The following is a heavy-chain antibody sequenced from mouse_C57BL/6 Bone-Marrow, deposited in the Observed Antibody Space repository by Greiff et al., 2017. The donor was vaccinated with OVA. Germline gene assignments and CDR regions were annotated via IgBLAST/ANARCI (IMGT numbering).Heavy chain of an antibody. CDR1: GYAFTDYY. Sequence: EVQGVESGPVLVKPGASVKMSCKASGYAFTDYYMNWVKQSHGKSLEWIGVINPYNGGTSYNQKFKGKATLTVDKSSSTAYMELNSLTSEDSAVYYCARGGGSFWYFDVWGTGTTVTVSS. J-gene: IGHJ1*03. D-gene: IGHD1-1*01. CDR3: ARGGGSFWYFDV. V-gene: IGHV1-19*01. CDR2: INPYNGGT.